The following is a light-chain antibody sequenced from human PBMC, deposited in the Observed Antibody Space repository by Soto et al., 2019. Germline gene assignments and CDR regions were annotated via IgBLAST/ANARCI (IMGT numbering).Light chain of an antibody. Sequence: VLTQSPSASASLGASVKLTCTLSRGHSSYAIAWHQQQPEKGPRYLMKLNSDGSHSKGDGIPDRFSGSSSGAERYLTISGLQSEDEADYYCQTWGTGIWVFGGGTKLTV. CDR1: RGHSSYA. V-gene: IGLV4-69*01. J-gene: IGLJ3*02. CDR3: QTWGTGIWV. CDR2: LNSDGSH.